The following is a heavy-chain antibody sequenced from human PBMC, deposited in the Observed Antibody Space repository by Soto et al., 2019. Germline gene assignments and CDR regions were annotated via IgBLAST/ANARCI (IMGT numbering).Heavy chain of an antibody. CDR3: VMVDNYVTPTPQDV. CDR2: ISPYTGNT. J-gene: IGHJ6*02. D-gene: IGHD3-16*01. Sequence: QVQLVQSGDEVKKPGASVKVSCKASGYIFVNYGIAWVRQAPGQGLEGMGWISPYTGNTHSATKIQGRLTMTTDTSTSTAYRDLGSLTSADTAVYYCVMVDNYVTPTPQDVWGQGTTVTVSS. V-gene: IGHV1-18*01. CDR1: GYIFVNYG.